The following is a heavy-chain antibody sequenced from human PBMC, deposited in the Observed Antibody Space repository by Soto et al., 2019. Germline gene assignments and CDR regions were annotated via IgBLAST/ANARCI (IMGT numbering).Heavy chain of an antibody. CDR1: GFTFGYYW. D-gene: IGHD2-21*02. CDR3: AREETAWPLAYGLDV. J-gene: IGHJ6*02. V-gene: IGHV3-7*01. Sequence: LRLSCAASGFTFGYYWMSWVRQAPGKGLEWLATIKWEASEKKYVDSVKGRFTMSRDNAKNSVSLQMNSLRDEDTAVYYCAREETAWPLAYGLDVWGQGTTVTVSS. CDR2: IKWEASEK.